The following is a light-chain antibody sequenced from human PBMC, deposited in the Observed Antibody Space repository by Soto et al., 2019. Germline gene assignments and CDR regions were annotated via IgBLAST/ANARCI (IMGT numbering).Light chain of an antibody. CDR1: QSISSY. CDR2: AAS. CDR3: QQSYSTPI. V-gene: IGKV1-39*01. Sequence: DIQITRCQPSLSSSLLDIVTITFRASQSISSYLNWYQQNPGKAPKLLIYAASSLQSGVPSRFSGSGSGTDFTLTISSLQPEDFATYYCQQSYSTPIFGQGTRLENK. J-gene: IGKJ5*01.